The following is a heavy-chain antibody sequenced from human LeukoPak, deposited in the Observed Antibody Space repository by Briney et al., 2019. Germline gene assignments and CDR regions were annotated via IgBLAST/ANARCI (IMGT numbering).Heavy chain of an antibody. V-gene: IGHV4-34*01. D-gene: IGHD3-22*01. CDR1: GGSFSSYY. CDR2: INHSGST. Sequence: SETLSLTCAVYGGSFSSYYWSWIRQPPGKGLEWIGEINHSGSTNYNPSLKSRVNISVDTSKNQFSLKLSSVTAADTAVYYCARGRGRYYYDSSGYYPFDYWGQGTLVTVSS. J-gene: IGHJ4*02. CDR3: ARGRGRYYYDSSGYYPFDY.